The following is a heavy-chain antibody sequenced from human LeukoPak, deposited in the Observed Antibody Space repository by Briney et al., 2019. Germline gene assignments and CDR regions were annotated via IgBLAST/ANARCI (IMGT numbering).Heavy chain of an antibody. CDR3: ARGDYGGNSDLFDY. Sequence: ASVKVSCKASGYTFTGYYMHWVRQAPGQGLEWMGWINPNSGGTNYAQKFQGRVTMTRDTSISTAYMELSRLRSDDTAMYYCARGDYGGNSDLFDYWGQGTLVTVSS. CDR2: INPNSGGT. D-gene: IGHD4-23*01. J-gene: IGHJ4*02. V-gene: IGHV1-2*02. CDR1: GYTFTGYY.